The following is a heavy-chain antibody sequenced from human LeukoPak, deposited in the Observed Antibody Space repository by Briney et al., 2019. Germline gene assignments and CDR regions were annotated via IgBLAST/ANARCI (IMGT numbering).Heavy chain of an antibody. CDR3: ARGRSPDEDAFDI. Sequence: EASETLSLTCAVSGGSISSGGYSWSWIRQPPGKGLEWIGYIYHSGSTYYNPSLKSRVTISVDRSKNQFSLKLSSVTAADTAVYYCARGRSPDEDAFDIWGQGTMVTVSS. CDR2: IYHSGST. CDR1: GGSISSGGYS. J-gene: IGHJ3*02. V-gene: IGHV4-30-2*01.